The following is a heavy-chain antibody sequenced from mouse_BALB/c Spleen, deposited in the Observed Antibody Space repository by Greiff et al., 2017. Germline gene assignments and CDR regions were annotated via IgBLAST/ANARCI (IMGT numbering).Heavy chain of an antibody. J-gene: IGHJ4*01. CDR2: ISSGGSYT. CDR1: GFTFSSYT. CDR3: TRDLEY. Sequence: EVKLMESGGGLVKPGGSLKLSCAASGFTFSSYTMSWVRQTPEKRLEWVATISSGGSYTYYPDSVKGRFTISRDNAKNTLYLQMSSLKSEDTAMYYCTRDLEYWGQGTSVTVSS. V-gene: IGHV5-6-4*01.